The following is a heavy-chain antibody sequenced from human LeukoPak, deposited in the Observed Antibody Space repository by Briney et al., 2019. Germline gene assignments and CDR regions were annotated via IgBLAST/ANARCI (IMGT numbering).Heavy chain of an antibody. V-gene: IGHV4-34*01. J-gene: IGHJ5*02. CDR3: ARGLKYYDFWSAKGWFDP. CDR2: INHSGST. CDR1: GGSFSGYY. D-gene: IGHD3-3*01. Sequence: PSESLSLTCAVYGGSFSGYYWSWIRQPPGEGLEWIGEINHSGSTNYNPSLKSRVTISVDTSKNQFSLKLSSVTAADTAVYYCARGLKYYDFWSAKGWFDPWGQGTLVTVSS.